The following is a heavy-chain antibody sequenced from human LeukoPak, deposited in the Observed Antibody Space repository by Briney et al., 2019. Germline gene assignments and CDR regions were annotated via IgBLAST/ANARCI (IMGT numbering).Heavy chain of an antibody. Sequence: SETLSLTCTVSGGSISSSSYYWGWIRQPPGKGLEWIGSIYDSGSTYYNPSLKSRVTISVDTSKNQFSLKLSSVTAAGTAVYYCARHGPTGIVLRFLEWLLGYFDYWGQGTPVTFSS. J-gene: IGHJ4*02. CDR2: IYDSGST. CDR1: GGSISSSSYY. D-gene: IGHD3-3*01. CDR3: ARHGPTGIVLRFLEWLLGYFDY. V-gene: IGHV4-39*01.